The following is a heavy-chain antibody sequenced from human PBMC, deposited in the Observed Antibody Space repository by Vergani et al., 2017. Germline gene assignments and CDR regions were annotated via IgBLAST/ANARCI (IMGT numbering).Heavy chain of an antibody. CDR1: GFTFTSSA. J-gene: IGHJ4*02. Sequence: QLVQSGAEVKKPGASVKVSCKASGFTFTSSAMQWVRQARGQRLEWIGWIVVGSGNTNYAQKFQERVTIARDMSTSTAYMELSSLRSEDTAVYYCAKDGGSVVVPAAQSWYFDYWGQGTLVTVSS. D-gene: IGHD2-2*01. CDR2: IVVGSGNT. V-gene: IGHV1-58*02. CDR3: AKDGGSVVVPAAQSWYFDY.